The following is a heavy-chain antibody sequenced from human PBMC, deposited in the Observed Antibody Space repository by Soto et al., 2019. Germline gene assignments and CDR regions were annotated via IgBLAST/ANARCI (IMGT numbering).Heavy chain of an antibody. V-gene: IGHV4-39*01. Sequence: QLQLQESGPGLVKPSETLSLTCTVSGGSISSSSHYWGWIRQSPGKHLEWIGSSYYRGNTHYNPSLKNRVSISVDTSKNQFSLKVYSVTAADTAVYYCATADGFGVVTPFFEYWGQGILVTVSS. D-gene: IGHD3-3*01. CDR3: ATADGFGVVTPFFEY. CDR2: SYYRGNT. CDR1: GGSISSSSHY. J-gene: IGHJ4*02.